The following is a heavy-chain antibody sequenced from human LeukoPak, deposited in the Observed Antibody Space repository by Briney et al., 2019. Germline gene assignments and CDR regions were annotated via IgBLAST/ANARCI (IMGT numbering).Heavy chain of an antibody. J-gene: IGHJ4*02. Sequence: ASVKVSCKASGYTFTGYFIHWVRQAPGQGLELMGWISPNSGGTNYAQKFQGRVTMTRDTSISPAYMELSSLRSDDTAVYYCAQIHPWTGGDPRDYWGQGTLVNVSS. CDR2: ISPNSGGT. D-gene: IGHD5-18*01. V-gene: IGHV1-2*02. CDR3: AQIHPWTGGDPRDY. CDR1: GYTFTGYF.